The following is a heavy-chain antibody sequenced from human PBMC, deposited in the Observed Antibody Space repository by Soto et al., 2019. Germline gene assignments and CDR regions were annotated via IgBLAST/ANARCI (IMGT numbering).Heavy chain of an antibody. D-gene: IGHD3-3*01. Sequence: ASVKVSCKVSGYTLTELSMHWVRQAPGKGLEWMGGFDPEDGETIYAQKFQGRVTMTGDTSTDTAYMGLSSLRAEDTAVYYCATGMNTIFGVVIPTYYFDYWGQGTLVTVSS. CDR3: ATGMNTIFGVVIPTYYFDY. CDR2: FDPEDGET. CDR1: GYTLTELS. J-gene: IGHJ4*02. V-gene: IGHV1-24*01.